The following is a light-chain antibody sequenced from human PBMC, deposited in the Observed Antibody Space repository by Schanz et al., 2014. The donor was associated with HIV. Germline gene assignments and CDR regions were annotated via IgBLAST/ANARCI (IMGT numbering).Light chain of an antibody. V-gene: IGKV3-20*01. CDR3: QQYGSS. CDR1: QSVNSNY. Sequence: EIVLTQSPGTLSLSPGERATLSCRASQSVNSNYFAWYQQKPGQAPRLLIYGASSRATGIPDRFSGSGSGTDFTLTISRLEPEDFAVYYCQQYGSSFGPGTKVEIK. CDR2: GAS. J-gene: IGKJ3*01.